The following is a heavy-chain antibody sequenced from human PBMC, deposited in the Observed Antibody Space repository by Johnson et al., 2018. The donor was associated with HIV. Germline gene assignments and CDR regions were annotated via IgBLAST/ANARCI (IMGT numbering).Heavy chain of an antibody. CDR3: GRGADPGIAAALV. CDR1: GFTFDDYG. V-gene: IGHV3-20*04. CDR2: INWNGGST. Sequence: MLLVESGGGVVRPGGSLRLSCAASGFTFDDYGMSWVRQVPGKGLEWVAGINWNGGSTSYADSVKGRFTISRDNAKNSLYLQMNSLRAEDTALYYCGRGADPGIAAALVWGQGTMVTVSS. J-gene: IGHJ3*01. D-gene: IGHD6-13*01.